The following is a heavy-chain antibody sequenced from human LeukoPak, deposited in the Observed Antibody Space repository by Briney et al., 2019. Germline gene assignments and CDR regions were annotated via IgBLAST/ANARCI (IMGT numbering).Heavy chain of an antibody. CDR3: GYCSSTSCP. D-gene: IGHD2-2*01. V-gene: IGHV4-39*07. Sequence: SETLSLTCTVSGGSISSSSYYWGWIRQPPGKGLEWIGSIYYSGSTYYNPSLKSRVTVSVDTSKNQFSLKLSSVTAADTAVYYCGYCSSTSCPWGQGTLVTVSS. J-gene: IGHJ5*02. CDR2: IYYSGST. CDR1: GGSISSSSYY.